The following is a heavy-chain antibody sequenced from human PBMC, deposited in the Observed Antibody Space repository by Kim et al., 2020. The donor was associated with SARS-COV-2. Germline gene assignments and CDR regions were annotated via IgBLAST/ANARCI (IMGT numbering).Heavy chain of an antibody. J-gene: IGHJ4*02. CDR1: GGSISSYY. CDR2: IYYSGST. Sequence: SETLSLTCTVSGGSISSYYWSWIRQPPGKGLEWIGYIYYSGSTNYNPSLKSRVTISVDTSKNQFSLKLSSVTAADTAVYYCARYRCSGGSCVYFDYWGQGTLVTVSS. V-gene: IGHV4-59*08. CDR3: ARYRCSGGSCVYFDY. D-gene: IGHD2-15*01.